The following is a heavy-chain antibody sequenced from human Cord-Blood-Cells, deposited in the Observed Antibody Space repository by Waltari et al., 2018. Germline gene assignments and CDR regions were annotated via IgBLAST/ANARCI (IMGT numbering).Heavy chain of an antibody. CDR1: GYTFTSYA. CDR3: ASGAARDCSSTSCYNYYYYGMDV. J-gene: IGHJ6*02. D-gene: IGHD2-2*02. CDR2: INAGNGNT. Sequence: QVQLVQSGAEVKKPGASVKVSCKASGYTFTSYAMHWVRQAPGQRLEWMGWINAGNGNTKYSQKFQGRVTITRDTSASTAYMELSSLRSEDMAVYYCASGAARDCSSTSCYNYYYYGMDVWGQGTTVTVSS. V-gene: IGHV1-3*01.